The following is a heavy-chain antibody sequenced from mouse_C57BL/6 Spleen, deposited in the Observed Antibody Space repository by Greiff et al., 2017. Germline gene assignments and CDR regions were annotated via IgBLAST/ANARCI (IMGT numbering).Heavy chain of an antibody. Sequence: QVQLQQSGPGLVQPSQRLSITCTVPGFSLTSYGVHWVRQSPGKGLEWLGVIWSGGSTDYNAAFISRLSISKDNSKSQVFFKMNSLQADDTAIYYCARFLGGKLSPYAMDYWGQGTSVTVSS. J-gene: IGHJ4*01. CDR2: IWSGGST. CDR1: GFSLTSYG. V-gene: IGHV2-2*01. D-gene: IGHD3-3*01. CDR3: ARFLGGKLSPYAMDY.